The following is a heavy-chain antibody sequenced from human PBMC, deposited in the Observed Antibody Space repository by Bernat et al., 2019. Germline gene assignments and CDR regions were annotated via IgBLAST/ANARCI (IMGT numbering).Heavy chain of an antibody. CDR3: ARGTRGDMDV. CDR1: GGSISSYY. CDR2: IYYSGST. Sequence: QVQLQESGPGLVKPSETLSLTCTVSGGSISSYYWSWIRQPPGKGLEWIGYIYYSGSTNYNPSLKSRVTISVDTSKNQFSLKLSSVTAADTAVYYCARGTRGDMDVWGKGTTVTASS. J-gene: IGHJ6*03. D-gene: IGHD2-8*01. V-gene: IGHV4-59*01.